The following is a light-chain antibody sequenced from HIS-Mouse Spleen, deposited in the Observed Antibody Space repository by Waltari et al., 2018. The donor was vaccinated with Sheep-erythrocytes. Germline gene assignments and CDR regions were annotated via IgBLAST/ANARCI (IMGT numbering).Light chain of an antibody. CDR1: ALPKNY. Sequence: SYELTQPPSVSVSPGQTARTTCSGVALPKNYAYWYQQKSGKAPVLVIYEDSKRPSGIPERISGASSGTMAALTISGGQVEDDADYYGYTTEGSGNHWVFCGGTKLTVL. CDR3: YTTEGSGNHWV. J-gene: IGLJ3*02. V-gene: IGLV3-10*01. CDR2: EDS.